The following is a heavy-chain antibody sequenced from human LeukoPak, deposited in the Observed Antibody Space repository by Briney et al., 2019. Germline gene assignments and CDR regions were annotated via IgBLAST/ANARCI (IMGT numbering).Heavy chain of an antibody. J-gene: IGHJ3*02. CDR2: ISSSGSTI. CDR3: ARDRRYFDI. Sequence: GGSLRLSCAASGFTFSDYYMSWIRQAPGKGLEWVSYISSSGSTIYYADSVKGLYHISRDNDKNSLYLQMNSLRGEDTAVYYCARDRRYFDIWGQGTMVTVSS. V-gene: IGHV3-11*01. CDR1: GFTFSDYY.